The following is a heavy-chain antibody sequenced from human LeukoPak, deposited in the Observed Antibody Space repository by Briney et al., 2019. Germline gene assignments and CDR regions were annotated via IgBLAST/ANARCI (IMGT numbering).Heavy chain of an antibody. CDR2: ISAYNGNT. J-gene: IGHJ6*04. Sequence: ASVKVSFKASGYTFTIYGISWVRQAPGQGLEWMGWISAYNGNTNYAQKLQGRVTMTTDTSTSTAYMELRSLRSDDTAVYYCAREGGTAVTPNGMDVWGKGTTVTVSS. CDR3: AREGGTAVTPNGMDV. CDR1: GYTFTIYG. V-gene: IGHV1-18*04. D-gene: IGHD4-17*01.